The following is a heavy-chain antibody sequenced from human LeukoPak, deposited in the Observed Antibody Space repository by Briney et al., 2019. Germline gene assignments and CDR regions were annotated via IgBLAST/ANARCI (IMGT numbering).Heavy chain of an antibody. D-gene: IGHD1-14*01. J-gene: IGHJ4*02. CDR3: ARSSSSLGMY. Sequence: SETLSLTCTVSGVSISSTSYYWGWIRQPPGKGLEWIGSINFSGTTYYNPSLKSRVTISVDTSKNQFSLKVSSVAAADTAAYYCARSSSSLGMYWGQGALVTVSS. CDR1: GVSISSTSYY. CDR2: INFSGTT. V-gene: IGHV4-39*01.